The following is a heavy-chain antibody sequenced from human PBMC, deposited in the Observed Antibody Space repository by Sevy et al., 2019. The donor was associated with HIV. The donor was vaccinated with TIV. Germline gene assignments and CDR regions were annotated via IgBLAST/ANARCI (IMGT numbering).Heavy chain of an antibody. CDR1: GFTFNTYW. J-gene: IGHJ4*02. Sequence: GGSLRLSCAASGFTFNTYWMTWVRQAPGKGLESVANMNPSASEKYYMHSVKGRFTISRDNAKNSLYLQMNSLRAEDTAVYYCATDLNWANYWGQGTLVTVSS. CDR3: ATDLNWANY. CDR2: MNPSASEK. D-gene: IGHD7-27*01. V-gene: IGHV3-7*01.